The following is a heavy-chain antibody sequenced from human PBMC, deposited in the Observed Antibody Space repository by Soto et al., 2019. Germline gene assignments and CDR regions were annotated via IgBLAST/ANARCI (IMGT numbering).Heavy chain of an antibody. CDR2: ISTSGGST. Sequence: PGGSLRLSCAASGFTFSNYAMSWVRQAPGKGLEWVSGISTSGGSTYYADSVKGRFTISRDNSENTLSLEMTSLRAEDTALYYCAKPVYRFHFDIWGQGQWSPSPQ. D-gene: IGHD1-26*01. V-gene: IGHV3-23*01. CDR1: GFTFSNYA. CDR3: AKPVYRFHFDI. J-gene: IGHJ3*02.